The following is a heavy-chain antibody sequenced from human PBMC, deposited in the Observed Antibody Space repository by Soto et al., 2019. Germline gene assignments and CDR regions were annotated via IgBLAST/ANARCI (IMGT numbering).Heavy chain of an antibody. CDR3: ARDPYCSGGSCYSILAFDI. V-gene: IGHV3-48*01. CDR2: ISSSSSTI. J-gene: IGHJ3*02. Sequence: EVQLVESGGGLVQPGGSLRLSCAASGFTFSSYSMNWVRQAPGKGLEWGSYISSSSSTIYYADSVKGRFTISRDNAKNSLYLQMNSLRAEDTAVYYCARDPYCSGGSCYSILAFDIWGQGTMVTVSS. CDR1: GFTFSSYS. D-gene: IGHD2-15*01.